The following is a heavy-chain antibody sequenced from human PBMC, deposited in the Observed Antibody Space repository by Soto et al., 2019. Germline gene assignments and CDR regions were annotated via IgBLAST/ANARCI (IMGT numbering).Heavy chain of an antibody. CDR3: AKLDNYDFWSDSSHNWFDP. Sequence: EVQLLESGGGLVQPGGSLRLSCAASGFTFSSYAMSWVRQAPGKGLEWVSAISASGGSTYYADSVKGRFTISRDHSKNTLYLQMNSLRADDTAVYYSAKLDNYDFWSDSSHNWFDPWGQGTLVTVSS. CDR1: GFTFSSYA. V-gene: IGHV3-23*01. CDR2: ISASGGST. J-gene: IGHJ5*02. D-gene: IGHD3-3*01.